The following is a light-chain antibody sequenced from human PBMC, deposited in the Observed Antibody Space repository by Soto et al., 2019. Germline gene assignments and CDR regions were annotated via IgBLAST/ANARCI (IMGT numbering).Light chain of an antibody. J-gene: IGKJ1*01. V-gene: IGKV3-15*01. Sequence: EIVMTQSPATLSVSPGERATLSCRASQSVSSNLVWYQQKPGQAPRLLIYGTSTRATGIPARFSGSGSGTEFTLTISSLQSEYIAVYHCQQYNKWPWWPFGQGTNVEIK. CDR3: QQYNKWPWWP. CDR1: QSVSSN. CDR2: GTS.